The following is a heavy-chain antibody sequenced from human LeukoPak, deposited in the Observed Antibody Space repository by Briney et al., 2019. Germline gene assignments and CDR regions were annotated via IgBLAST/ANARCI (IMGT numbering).Heavy chain of an antibody. CDR1: GFTFDDYG. V-gene: IGHV3-7*01. CDR3: ARDQGIMFFDN. D-gene: IGHD2-21*01. J-gene: IGHJ4*02. Sequence: GGSLRLSCAASGFTFDDYGMSWVRQAPGKGLEYVANIKQDGSETYYVDSVKGRFTISRDNAKSSLYLQMNSLRVEDTAVYYCARDQGIMFFDNWGQGTLVTVSS. CDR2: IKQDGSET.